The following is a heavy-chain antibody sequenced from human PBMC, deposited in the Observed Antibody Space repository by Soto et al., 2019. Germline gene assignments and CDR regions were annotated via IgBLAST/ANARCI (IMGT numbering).Heavy chain of an antibody. CDR1: GVSISDTSYY. Sequence: PSETLSLTCTVSGVSISDTSYYWCWIRQPPGKGLEWIGYIYYSGSTYYNPSLKSRVTISVDTSKNQFSLKLSSVTAADTAVYYCASGGDNLDYWGQGTLVTVSS. J-gene: IGHJ4*02. CDR3: ASGGDNLDY. V-gene: IGHV4-31*03. D-gene: IGHD3-16*01. CDR2: IYYSGST.